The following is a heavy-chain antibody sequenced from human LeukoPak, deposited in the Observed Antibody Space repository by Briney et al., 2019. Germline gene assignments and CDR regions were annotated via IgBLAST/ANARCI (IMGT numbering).Heavy chain of an antibody. CDR2: ISGSGNTI. V-gene: IGHV3-11*04. D-gene: IGHD3-16*01. CDR3: ARSALTAVITWYFDP. CDR1: GFTFSDYY. J-gene: IGHJ5*02. Sequence: GVSLRLSCAASGFTFSDYYMNWIRQAPGKGLEWVSYISGSGNTIYYADSVKGRFTISRDNTKNSLYLQMNSLRAEDTAVYYCARSALTAVITWYFDPWGQGTLVTVSS.